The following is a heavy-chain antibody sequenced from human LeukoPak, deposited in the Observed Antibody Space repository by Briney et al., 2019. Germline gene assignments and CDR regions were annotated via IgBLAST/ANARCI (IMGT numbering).Heavy chain of an antibody. D-gene: IGHD3-10*01. CDR1: GGSISSGGYY. V-gene: IGHV4-30-2*01. CDR2: IYHSGST. J-gene: IGHJ3*02. CDR3: ARSRPPDGRYLI. Sequence: SQTLSLTCTVSGGSISSGGYYWSWIRQPPGKGLEWIGYIYHSGSTYYNPSLKSRVTISVDTSKNQFSLKLSSVTAADTAVYYCARSRPPDGRYLIWGQGTMVTVSS.